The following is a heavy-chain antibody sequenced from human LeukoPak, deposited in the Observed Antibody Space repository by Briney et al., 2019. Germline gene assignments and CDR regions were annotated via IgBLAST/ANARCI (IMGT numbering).Heavy chain of an antibody. D-gene: IGHD5-18*01. CDR2: INPNSGGT. V-gene: IGHV1-2*02. Sequence: ASVKVSCKASGYTFTGYYMHWVRQSPGQGLEWMGWINPNSGGTNYAQKFQGRVTMTRDTSSSTAYMELSRLRSDDTAVYYCARSQLWLHTGFDYWGQGTLVTVSS. CDR1: GYTFTGYY. J-gene: IGHJ4*02. CDR3: ARSQLWLHTGFDY.